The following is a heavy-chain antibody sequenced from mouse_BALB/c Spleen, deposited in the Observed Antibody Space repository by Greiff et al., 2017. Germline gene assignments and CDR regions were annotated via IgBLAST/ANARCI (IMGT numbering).Heavy chain of an antibody. J-gene: IGHJ4*01. CDR1: GFSLSTSGMG. V-gene: IGHV8-8*01. D-gene: IGHD2-14*01. CDR2: IWWDDDK. CDR3: ARMDYYRYDGAMDY. Sequence: QVTLKVSGPGILQPSQTLSLTCSFSGFSLSTSGMGVGWIRQPSGKGLEWLAHIWWDDDKYYNTALKSGLTISKDTSKNQVFLKIASVDTADTATYYCARMDYYRYDGAMDYWGQGTSVTVSS.